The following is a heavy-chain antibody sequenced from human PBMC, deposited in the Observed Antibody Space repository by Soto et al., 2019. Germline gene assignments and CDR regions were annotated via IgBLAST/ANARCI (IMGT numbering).Heavy chain of an antibody. V-gene: IGHV1-2*04. CDR2: INPNSGGT. D-gene: IGHD3-3*01. Sequence: VNRSRKASGYTNTGYYVHWRLHAPGQGLEWMGWINPNSGGTNYAQKFQGWVTMTRDTSISTAYMELSRLRSDDTAVYYCARELRFFGVVPYGMDVWGQGTTVTVSS. CDR3: ARELRFFGVVPYGMDV. CDR1: GYTNTGYY. J-gene: IGHJ6*02.